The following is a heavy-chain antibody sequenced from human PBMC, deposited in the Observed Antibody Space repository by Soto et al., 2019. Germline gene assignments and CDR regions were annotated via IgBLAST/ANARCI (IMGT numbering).Heavy chain of an antibody. V-gene: IGHV3-66*01. CDR1: GFTVSSNY. CDR3: ARAGGSYHPADY. Sequence: GGSLRLSCAASGFTVSSNYMSWVRQAPGKGLEWVSVIYSGGSTYYADSVKGRFTISRDNAKNSLYLQMNSLRAEDTAVYYCARAGGSYHPADYWGQGTLVTVSS. CDR2: IYSGGST. J-gene: IGHJ4*02. D-gene: IGHD1-26*01.